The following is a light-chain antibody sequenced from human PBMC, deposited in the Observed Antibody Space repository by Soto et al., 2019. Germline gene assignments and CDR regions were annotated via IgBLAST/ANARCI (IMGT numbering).Light chain of an antibody. V-gene: IGKV3-20*01. Sequence: EIVLTQSPGTLSLSPGERATLSCRASQSVSSSYLAWYQQKPGQAPRLLIYGASSKATGIPDRFSGSGSGTDFKLTISRLEPEDFAVDYCHQYDSSPLTFGGGTKVEIK. CDR1: QSVSSSY. CDR3: HQYDSSPLT. CDR2: GAS. J-gene: IGKJ4*01.